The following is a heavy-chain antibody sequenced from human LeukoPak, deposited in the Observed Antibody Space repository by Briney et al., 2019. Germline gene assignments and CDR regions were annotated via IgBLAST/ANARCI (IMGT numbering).Heavy chain of an antibody. J-gene: IGHJ6*03. CDR3: ARVAYRYSINDWSRTGLGAYPTKYYYYMDV. D-gene: IGHD2-8*01. CDR1: GFTFSSYA. Sequence: GSLRLSCAASGFTFSSYAMSWVRQPPGKGLEWIGGINESGGTKYNPSLMSRVSMSVDTSKSQISLKVSSVTAADTAVYYCARVAYRYSINDWSRTGLGAYPTKYYYYMDVWGKGTTVTVSS. CDR2: INESGGT. V-gene: IGHV4-34*01.